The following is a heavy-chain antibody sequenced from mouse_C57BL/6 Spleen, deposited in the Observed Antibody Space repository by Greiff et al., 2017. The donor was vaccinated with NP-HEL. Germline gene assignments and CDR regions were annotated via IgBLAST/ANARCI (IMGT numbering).Heavy chain of an antibody. V-gene: IGHV1-69*01. CDR1: GYTFTSYW. J-gene: IGHJ4*01. CDR2: IDPSDSYT. D-gene: IGHD1-1*01. CDR3: ARLGTTVYAMDY. Sequence: QVQLQQPGAELVMPGASVKLSCKASGYTFTSYWMHWVKQRPGQGLEWIGEIDPSDSYTNYNQKFKGKSTLTVDKSSSTAYMQLSSLTSEDSAVYYCARLGTTVYAMDYWGQGTSVTVSS.